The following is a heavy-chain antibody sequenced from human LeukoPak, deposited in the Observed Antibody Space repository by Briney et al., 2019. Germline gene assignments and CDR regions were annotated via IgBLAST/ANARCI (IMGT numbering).Heavy chain of an antibody. CDR3: AREDGMGRNWFDP. CDR1: GYTFTSYY. CDR2: INPSGGST. Sequence: ASVKVSCKASGYTFTSYYMHWVRQAPGQGLEWMGIINPSGGSTSYAQKFQGRVTMTRDMSTSTVYMELSSLRSDDTAVYYCAREDGMGRNWFDPWGQGTLVTVSS. J-gene: IGHJ5*02. D-gene: IGHD1-1*01. V-gene: IGHV1-46*01.